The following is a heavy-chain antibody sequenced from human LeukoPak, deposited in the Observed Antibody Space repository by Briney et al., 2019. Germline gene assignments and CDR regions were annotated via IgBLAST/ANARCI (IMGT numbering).Heavy chain of an antibody. J-gene: IGHJ5*02. Sequence: GGSLRLSCAASGFTFSDYYMSWIRQAPGKGLEWVSYISSSGSTIYYADSVKGRFAISRDNAKNSLYLQMNSLRAEDTAVYYCAREDSSSRFDPWGQGTLVTVSS. V-gene: IGHV3-11*01. CDR3: AREDSSSRFDP. D-gene: IGHD6-13*01. CDR2: ISSSGSTI. CDR1: GFTFSDYY.